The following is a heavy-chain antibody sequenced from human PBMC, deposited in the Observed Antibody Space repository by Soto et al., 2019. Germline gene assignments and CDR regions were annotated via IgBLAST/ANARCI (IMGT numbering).Heavy chain of an antibody. V-gene: IGHV1-3*01. D-gene: IGHD3-10*01. CDR3: AKDLSLMVRGEPY. Sequence: ASVKVSCKASGYTFTSYGISWVRQAPGQRLEWMGWINAGNGNTRYSQKFQGRVTLTRDTSASTAYMDLNSLRAEDTAVYYCAKDLSLMVRGEPYWGQGTLVTVSS. CDR1: GYTFTSYG. J-gene: IGHJ4*02. CDR2: INAGNGNT.